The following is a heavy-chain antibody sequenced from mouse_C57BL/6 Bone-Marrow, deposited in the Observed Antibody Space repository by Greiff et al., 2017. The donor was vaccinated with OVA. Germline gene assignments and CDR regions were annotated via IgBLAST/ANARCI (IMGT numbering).Heavy chain of an antibody. Sequence: EVHLVESGGGLVQPGGSLSLSCAASGFTFTDYYMSWVRQPPGKALEWLGFIRNKANGYTTEYSASVKGRFTISRNNSQSILYLQMSALSAEDSASYYCARSAYCVRYFDVWGTGTTVTVSS. CDR1: GFTFTDYY. CDR3: ARSAYCVRYFDV. J-gene: IGHJ1*03. D-gene: IGHD1-1*01. V-gene: IGHV7-3*01. CDR2: IRNKANGYTT.